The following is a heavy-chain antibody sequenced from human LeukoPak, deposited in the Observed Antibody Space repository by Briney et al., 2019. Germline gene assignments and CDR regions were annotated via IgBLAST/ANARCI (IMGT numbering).Heavy chain of an antibody. J-gene: IGHJ4*02. V-gene: IGHV4-59*01. CDR3: ARGVYIAAAQYGY. Sequence: SETLSLTSTVSGGSISSYYWSWIRQPPGKGLEWIGYIYYSGTTNYNPSLKSRATISVDTSKNQFSLKLSSVTAADTAVYYCARGVYIAAAQYGYWGQGTLVTVSS. D-gene: IGHD6-13*01. CDR1: GGSISSYY. CDR2: IYYSGTT.